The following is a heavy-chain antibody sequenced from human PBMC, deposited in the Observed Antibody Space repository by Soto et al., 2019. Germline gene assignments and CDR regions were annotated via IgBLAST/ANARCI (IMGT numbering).Heavy chain of an antibody. D-gene: IGHD3-10*01. Sequence: QVQLQESGPGLVKPSQTLSLTCTVSGGSISSGDYYWSWIRQPPGKGLEWIGYIYYSGSTYYNPSLQRRVTIPVDTSKNQFSLKLSSVTAADTAVYYCARAGLSYGSGSYQYYYGMDVWGHGTTVTVSS. CDR2: IYYSGST. V-gene: IGHV4-30-4*01. J-gene: IGHJ6*02. CDR1: GGSISSGDYY. CDR3: ARAGLSYGSGSYQYYYGMDV.